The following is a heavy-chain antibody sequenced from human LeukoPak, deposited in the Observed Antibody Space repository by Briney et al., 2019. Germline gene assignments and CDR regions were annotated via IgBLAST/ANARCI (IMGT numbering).Heavy chain of an antibody. Sequence: PSETLSLTCTGSGGSISSYYWSWIRQPPGKGLEWIGYIYYSGSTNYNPSLKSRVTISVDTSKNQFSLKLSSVTAADTAVYYCARVGSSGWSYYYYYGMDVWGQGTTVTVSS. J-gene: IGHJ6*02. CDR1: GGSISSYY. V-gene: IGHV4-59*01. CDR2: IYYSGST. D-gene: IGHD6-19*01. CDR3: ARVGSSGWSYYYYYGMDV.